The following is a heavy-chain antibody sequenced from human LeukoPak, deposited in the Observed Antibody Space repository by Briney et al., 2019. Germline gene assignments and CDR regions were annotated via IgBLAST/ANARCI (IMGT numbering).Heavy chain of an antibody. D-gene: IGHD6-6*01. Sequence: GGSLRLSCTASGFTFSDYWMTWVRQAPGKGPEWVANIKQDGSQRYYVNSVRGRFTISRDNAKNSLFLQMNGLRAEDTAVYYCARRGGSSSRRSPIDYWGQGTLVTVSS. CDR1: GFTFSDYW. CDR3: ARRGGSSSRRSPIDY. CDR2: IKQDGSQR. J-gene: IGHJ4*02. V-gene: IGHV3-7*01.